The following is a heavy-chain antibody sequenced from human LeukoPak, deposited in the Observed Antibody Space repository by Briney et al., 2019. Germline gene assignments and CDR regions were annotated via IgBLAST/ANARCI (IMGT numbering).Heavy chain of an antibody. J-gene: IGHJ6*03. CDR1: GFTFSSSS. V-gene: IGHV3-21*01. CDR2: ISSSSSYI. CDR3: ARDGVHSSSWYGSYYYYYMDV. D-gene: IGHD6-13*01. Sequence: GGSLRLSCAASGFTFSSSSMNWVRQAPGKGLEWVSSISSSSSYIYYADSVKGRFTISRDNAKNSLYLQMNSLRAEDTAVYYCARDGVHSSSWYGSYYYYYMDVWGKGTTVTVSS.